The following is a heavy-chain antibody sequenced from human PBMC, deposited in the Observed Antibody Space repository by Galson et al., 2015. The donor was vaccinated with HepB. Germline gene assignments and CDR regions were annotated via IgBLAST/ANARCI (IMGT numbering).Heavy chain of an antibody. Sequence: SLRLSCAASGFTFSSYAMTWVRQAPGKGLEWVSAVSGSGGSTYYADSVKGRFTISRDSSKNTLYLQMNSLRAEDTAIYYCAKVRGSYSIRPYWYYIDVWGKGTTVTVSS. J-gene: IGHJ6*03. CDR3: AKVRGSYSIRPYWYYIDV. CDR1: GFTFSSYA. CDR2: VSGSGGST. V-gene: IGHV3-23*01. D-gene: IGHD4-11*01.